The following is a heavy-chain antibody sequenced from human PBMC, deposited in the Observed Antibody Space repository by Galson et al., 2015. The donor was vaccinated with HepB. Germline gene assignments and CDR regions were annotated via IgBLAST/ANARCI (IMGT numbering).Heavy chain of an antibody. CDR1: GYIFTSYC. D-gene: IGHD6-19*01. Sequence: QSGAEVKKPGASVKVSCKASGYIFTSYCVNWVRQAPGQGLEWLGWINTKTGDLSYAPGFTGRFVFSLDTSVSTAYLQITNLKAEDTAVYYCTSRPDQWLGPFDYWGQGTLITVSS. V-gene: IGHV7-4-1*02. CDR3: TSRPDQWLGPFDY. CDR2: INTKTGDL. J-gene: IGHJ4*02.